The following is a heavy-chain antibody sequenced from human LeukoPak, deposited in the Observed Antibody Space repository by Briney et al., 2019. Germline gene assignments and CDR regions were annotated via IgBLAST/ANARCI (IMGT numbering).Heavy chain of an antibody. V-gene: IGHV3-30*03. CDR1: GFTFRSHG. D-gene: IGHD3-22*01. CDR2: ISYDGSYK. J-gene: IGHJ4*02. CDR3: ASASSGYYYIIDY. Sequence: GRSLRLSCAASGFTFRSHGMHWVRQSPGKGLEWVATISYDGSYKYHADSVKGRFTISRDNYKDTLFLQMNSLKAEDMAVYYCASASSGYYYIIDYWGQGTLVTVSS.